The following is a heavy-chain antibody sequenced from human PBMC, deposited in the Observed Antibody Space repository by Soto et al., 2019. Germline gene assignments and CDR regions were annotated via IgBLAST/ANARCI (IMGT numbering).Heavy chain of an antibody. CDR3: ARDWGHLVGGMDV. CDR1: GFTFSSYW. Sequence: QPGGSLRLSCAASGFTFSSYWMSWVRQAPGKGLEWVANIKQDGSEKYYVDSVKGRFTISRDNAKNSLYLQMNSLRAEDTAVYYCARDWGHLVGGMDVWGQGTTVTVSS. V-gene: IGHV3-7*05. D-gene: IGHD2-8*02. J-gene: IGHJ6*02. CDR2: IKQDGSEK.